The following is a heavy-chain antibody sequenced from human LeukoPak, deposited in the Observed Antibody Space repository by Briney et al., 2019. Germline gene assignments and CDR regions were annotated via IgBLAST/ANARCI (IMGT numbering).Heavy chain of an antibody. Sequence: GGSLRLSCAASGFTVSSNYMSWVRQAPGKGLEWVSVIYSGGSTYYADSVKGRFTISRDNSKNTLYLQMNSLRAEDTAVYYCAKFCGGDRRHLEYWGQGTLVTVSS. CDR1: GFTVSSNY. D-gene: IGHD2-21*02. V-gene: IGHV3-53*01. J-gene: IGHJ4*02. CDR3: AKFCGGDRRHLEY. CDR2: IYSGGST.